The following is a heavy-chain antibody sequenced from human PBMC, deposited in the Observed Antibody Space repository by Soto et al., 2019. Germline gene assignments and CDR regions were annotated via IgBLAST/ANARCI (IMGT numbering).Heavy chain of an antibody. Sequence: SLRLSCAASGFTFAGYAMSWVRQAPGKGLEWVSGITKDGTSTLYANSVKGRFTISRDNSKNTLYLQMNGLRAEDTAVYYCAKDKGAGWGQGTLVTVSS. CDR3: AKDKGAG. J-gene: IGHJ4*02. CDR2: ITKDGTST. V-gene: IGHV3-23*01. CDR1: GFTFAGYA.